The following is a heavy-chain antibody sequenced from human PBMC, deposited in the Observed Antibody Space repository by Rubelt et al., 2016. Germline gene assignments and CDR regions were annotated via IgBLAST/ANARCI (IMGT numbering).Heavy chain of an antibody. Sequence: EVQLMESGGGLIQPGGSLRLSCAASEFSVSTKYMSWVRQAPGKGLEWVSVIDSDGARDYADSVKGRFTISRDNSKNTLYLQRNRLRAEDTAVYYGAGTNDCWVSYGTYYYAMDAWGQGTTVTVSS. V-gene: IGHV3-53*01. CDR2: IDSDGAR. D-gene: IGHD3-16*01. CDR3: AGTNDCWVSYGTYYYAMDA. CDR1: EFSVSTKY. J-gene: IGHJ6*02.